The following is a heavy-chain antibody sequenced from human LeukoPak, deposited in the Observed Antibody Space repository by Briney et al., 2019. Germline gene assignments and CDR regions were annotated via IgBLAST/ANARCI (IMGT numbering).Heavy chain of an antibody. CDR3: ARVPLQHYYDSSGYYYFDY. CDR1: GFTFSSYD. J-gene: IGHJ4*02. Sequence: GGSLRLSCAASGFTFSSYDMHWVRHATGKGLEWVSAIGTAGDTYYPGSVKGRFTISRENAKNSLYLQMNSLRAGDTAVYYCARVPLQHYYDSSGYYYFDYWGQGTLVTVSS. D-gene: IGHD3-22*01. V-gene: IGHV3-13*01. CDR2: IGTAGDT.